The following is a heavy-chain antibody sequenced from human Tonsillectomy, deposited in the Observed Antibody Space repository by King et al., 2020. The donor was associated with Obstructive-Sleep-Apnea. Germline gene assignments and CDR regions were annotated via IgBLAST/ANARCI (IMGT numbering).Heavy chain of an antibody. D-gene: IGHD1-26*01. V-gene: IGHV3-11*01. Sequence: VQLVESGGGLVKPGGSLRLSCAASGFNLNAYHMSWIRQAPGKGLEWVSYAKSGDDVIFYADSVKGRFTVSKDNAKNSLYLQMNSLRVEETAIYYCARDLWGGTYDYWGQGALVTVSS. CDR3: ARDLWGGTYDY. CDR1: GFNLNAYH. J-gene: IGHJ4*02. CDR2: AKSGDDVI.